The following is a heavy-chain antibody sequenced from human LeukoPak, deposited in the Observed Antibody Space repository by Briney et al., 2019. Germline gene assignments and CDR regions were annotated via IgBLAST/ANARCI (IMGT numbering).Heavy chain of an antibody. J-gene: IGHJ5*02. Sequence: SETLSPTCSVSGDSVSSSPYYWGWIRQPPGKGLEWIGNTFSTSTLYNASLRSRVTIVVDTSKNQFSLKLTSATAADTAIYFCARYKLHNYFDPWGQGTLVVVSS. CDR1: GDSVSSSPYY. D-gene: IGHD5-24*01. V-gene: IGHV4-61*01. CDR3: ARYKLHNYFDP. CDR2: TFSTST.